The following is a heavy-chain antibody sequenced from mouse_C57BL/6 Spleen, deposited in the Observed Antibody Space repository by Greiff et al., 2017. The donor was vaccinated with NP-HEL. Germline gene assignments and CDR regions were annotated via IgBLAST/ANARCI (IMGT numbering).Heavy chain of an antibody. CDR1: GFTFSSYA. Sequence: EVMLVESGGGLVKPGGSLKLSCAASGFTFSSYAMSWVRQTPEKRLEWVATISDDGSYTYYPDNVKGRFTISRDNAKNNLYLQMGHLKSEDTAMYYCAREGDYDAVYYFDYWGQGTTLTVSS. CDR3: AREGDYDAVYYFDY. J-gene: IGHJ2*01. CDR2: ISDDGSYT. V-gene: IGHV5-4*01. D-gene: IGHD2-4*01.